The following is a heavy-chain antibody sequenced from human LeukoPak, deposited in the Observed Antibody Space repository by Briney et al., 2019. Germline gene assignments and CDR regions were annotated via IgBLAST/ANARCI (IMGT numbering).Heavy chain of an antibody. J-gene: IGHJ6*03. V-gene: IGHV4-34*01. D-gene: IGHD3-9*01. Sequence: PSETLSLTCAVYGGSFSGYYWSWIRQPPGKGLEWIGEINHSGSTNYNPSLKSRVTISVDTSKNQFSLKLSSVTAADTAVYYCARRIRRNILTGPYYYYYYMDVWGKGTTVTISS. CDR3: ARRIRRNILTGPYYYYYYMDV. CDR1: GGSFSGYY. CDR2: INHSGST.